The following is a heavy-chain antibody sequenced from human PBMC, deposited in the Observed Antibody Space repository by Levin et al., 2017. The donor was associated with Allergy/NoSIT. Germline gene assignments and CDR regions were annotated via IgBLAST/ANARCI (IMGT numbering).Heavy chain of an antibody. V-gene: IGHV3-21*01. CDR3: ASDGSYDTLDI. D-gene: IGHD6-6*01. CDR1: GFTFSGYT. J-gene: IGHJ3*02. CDR2: ISSSSTYI. Sequence: GGSLRLSCAASGFTFSGYTLNWVRQAPGKGLEWVSSISSSSTYIYYADSLKGLFTISRDDAKNSLSLQMNSLRVEDTAVYYCASDGSYDTLDIWGQGTMVTVSS.